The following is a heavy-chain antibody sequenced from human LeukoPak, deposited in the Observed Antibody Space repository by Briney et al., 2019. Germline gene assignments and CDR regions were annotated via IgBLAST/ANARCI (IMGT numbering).Heavy chain of an antibody. CDR3: ARDPHGGNSGGMDY. D-gene: IGHD4-23*01. J-gene: IGHJ4*02. CDR1: GFTFSTNE. CDR2: ISTSGSTI. V-gene: IGHV3-48*03. Sequence: PGGSLRLSCAASGFTFSTNEMNWVRQAPGKGLEWISYISTSGSTIHYADSVKGRFTISRDNAKNSLYLQMNSLRVEDTAVYFCARDPHGGNSGGMDYWGQGTLVTVSS.